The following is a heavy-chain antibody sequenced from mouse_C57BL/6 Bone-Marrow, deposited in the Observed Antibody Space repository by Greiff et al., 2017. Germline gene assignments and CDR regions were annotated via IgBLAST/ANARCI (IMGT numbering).Heavy chain of an antibody. Sequence: EVKLVESGGDLVKPGGSLKLSCAASGFTFSSYGMSWVRQTPDKRLEWVATISSGGSYTYYPDSVKGRFTISRDNAKNTLYLQMSSQKSEDTDMYYCARQGGYFDVWGTGTTVTVSS. CDR3: ARQGGYFDV. V-gene: IGHV5-6*01. J-gene: IGHJ1*03. CDR2: ISSGGSYT. CDR1: GFTFSSYG.